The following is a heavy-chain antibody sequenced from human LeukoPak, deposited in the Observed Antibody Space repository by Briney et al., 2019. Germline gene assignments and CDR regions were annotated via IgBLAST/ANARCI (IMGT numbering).Heavy chain of an antibody. CDR2: ISYDGTYK. J-gene: IGHJ3*02. CDR1: GFTFSTYA. D-gene: IGHD7-27*01. V-gene: IGHV3-30-3*01. CDR3: ARWANWVKAFDI. Sequence: PGGSPRLSCAASGFTFSTYAMHWVRQAPGKGLEWVALISYDGTYKDYVDSVKGRFTISRDNSKNTLYLQMNSLRAEDTAMYKCARWANWVKAFDIWGQGTMVIVSS.